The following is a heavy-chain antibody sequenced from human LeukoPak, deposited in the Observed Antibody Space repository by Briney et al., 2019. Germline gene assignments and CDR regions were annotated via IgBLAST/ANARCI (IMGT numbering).Heavy chain of an antibody. V-gene: IGHV4-34*01. D-gene: IGHD5-18*01. CDR1: GGSLSGYY. Sequence: PSETLSLTCAVYGGSLSGYYWSWIRQPPGKGLEWIGEINHSGSTNYNPSLKSRVTISVDTSKNQFSLKLSSVTAADTAVYYCAGRSLGYSYGYSDYWGQGTLVTVSS. CDR3: AGRSLGYSYGYSDY. J-gene: IGHJ4*02. CDR2: INHSGST.